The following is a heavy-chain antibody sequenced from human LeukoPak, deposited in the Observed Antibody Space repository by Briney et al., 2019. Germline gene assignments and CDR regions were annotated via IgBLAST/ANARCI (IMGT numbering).Heavy chain of an antibody. J-gene: IGHJ4*02. Sequence: GGSLRLSCAASGFTFSIYWVHWVRQAPGKGLVWVSRVDNDGSGSIYADSVKGRFTTSRDNAENTVFLQMNSLRVEDTAVYYCARGGFSHGFDLWGQGTRVTVSS. CDR1: GFTFSIYW. CDR2: VDNDGSGS. D-gene: IGHD2/OR15-2a*01. CDR3: ARGGFSHGFDL. V-gene: IGHV3-74*01.